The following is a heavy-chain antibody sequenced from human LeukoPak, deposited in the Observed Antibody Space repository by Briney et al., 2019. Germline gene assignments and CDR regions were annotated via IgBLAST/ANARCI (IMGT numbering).Heavy chain of an antibody. CDR3: ARIRGRLDYYYGMDV. J-gene: IGHJ6*02. CDR1: GFTLSSYW. V-gene: IGHV3-7*01. Sequence: GGSLRLSCAASGFTLSSYWMSWVRQAPGKGLEWVANIKQDGSEKYYVDSVKGRFTISRDNAKNSLYLQMNSLRAEDTAVYYCARIRGRLDYYYGMDVWGQGTTVTVSS. D-gene: IGHD2-15*01. CDR2: IKQDGSEK.